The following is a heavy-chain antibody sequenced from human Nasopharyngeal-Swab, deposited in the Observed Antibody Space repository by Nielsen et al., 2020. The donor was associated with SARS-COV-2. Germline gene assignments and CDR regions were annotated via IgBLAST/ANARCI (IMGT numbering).Heavy chain of an antibody. V-gene: IGHV3-53*04. CDR3: AREEGLLGKSSGMDV. J-gene: IGHJ6*02. Sequence: GGSLRPSCAAPGFTVSSNYMSWVRQAPGKGLEWVSVIYSGGSTYYADSVKGRFTISRHNSKNTLYLQMNSLRAEDTAVYYCAREEGLLGKSSGMDVWGQGTTVTVSS. CDR2: IYSGGST. D-gene: IGHD3-3*02. CDR1: GFTVSSNY.